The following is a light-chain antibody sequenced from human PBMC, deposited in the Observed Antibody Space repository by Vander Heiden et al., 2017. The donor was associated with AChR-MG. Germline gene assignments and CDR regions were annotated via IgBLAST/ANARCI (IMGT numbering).Light chain of an antibody. Sequence: DIQMPQSPSSLSASVGDRVTITCQASQDISNYLNWYQQKPGKAPKLLIYDASNLETGVPSRFSGSGSGTDFTFTSSSLQPEDIATYYCQQYDNLPALTFGGGTKVEIK. J-gene: IGKJ4*01. CDR1: QDISNY. V-gene: IGKV1-33*01. CDR2: DAS. CDR3: QQYDNLPALT.